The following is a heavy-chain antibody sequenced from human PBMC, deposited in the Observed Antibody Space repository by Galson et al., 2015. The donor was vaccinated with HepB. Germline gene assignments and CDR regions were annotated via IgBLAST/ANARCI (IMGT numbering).Heavy chain of an antibody. CDR3: AREYYDYIWGSYRYVSYYYYYMGV. V-gene: IGHV3-21*01. D-gene: IGHD3-16*02. CDR2: ISSSSSYI. Sequence: SLRLSCAASGFTFSSYSMNWVRQAPGKGLEWVSSISSSSSYIYYADSVKGRFTISRDNAKNSLYLQMNSLRAEDTAVYYCAREYYDYIWGSYRYVSYYYYYMGVWGKGTTVTVSS. CDR1: GFTFSSYS. J-gene: IGHJ6*03.